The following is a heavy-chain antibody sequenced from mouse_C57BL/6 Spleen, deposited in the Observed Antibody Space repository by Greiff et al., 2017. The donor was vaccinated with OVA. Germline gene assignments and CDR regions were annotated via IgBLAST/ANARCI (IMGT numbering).Heavy chain of an antibody. CDR1: GYTFTDYY. CDR2: IFPGSGST. CDR3: ARRYDGYFDY. J-gene: IGHJ2*01. D-gene: IGHD2-14*01. Sequence: QVQLQQSGPELVKPGASVKISCKASGYTFTDYYINWVKQRPGQGLEWIGWIFPGSGSTYYNEKFKGKATLTVDKSSNTAYMLLSSLTSEDSAVYFCARRYDGYFDYWGQGTTLTVSS. V-gene: IGHV1-75*01.